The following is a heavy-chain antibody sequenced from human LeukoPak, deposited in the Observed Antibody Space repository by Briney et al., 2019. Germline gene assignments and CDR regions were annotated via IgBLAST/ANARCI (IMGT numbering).Heavy chain of an antibody. CDR3: ATGRLERVNFDY. Sequence: ASVKVSCKVSGYTLTELSMHWVRQAPGKGLEWMGGFDPEDGETIYAQKSQGRVTMTEDTSTDTAYMELSSLRSEDTAVYYCATGRLERVNFDYWGQGTLVTVSS. CDR1: GYTLTELS. CDR2: FDPEDGET. D-gene: IGHD1-1*01. J-gene: IGHJ4*02. V-gene: IGHV1-24*01.